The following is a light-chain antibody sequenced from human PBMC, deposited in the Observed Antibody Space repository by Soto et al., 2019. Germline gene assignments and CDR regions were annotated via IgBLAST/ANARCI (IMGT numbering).Light chain of an antibody. J-gene: IGKJ4*01. Sequence: DIQMTQSPSSLSASVGDRVTITCRASQSISSYLNLYQQKPGKAPKLLIYAASSLQSGVPSRFSGSGSGTEFTLTISSLQPEDFATYYCKQSYSTPLTFGGGTKVEIK. V-gene: IGKV1-39*01. CDR1: QSISSY. CDR2: AAS. CDR3: KQSYSTPLT.